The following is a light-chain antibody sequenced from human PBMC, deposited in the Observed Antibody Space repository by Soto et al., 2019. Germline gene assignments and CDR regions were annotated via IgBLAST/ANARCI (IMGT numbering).Light chain of an antibody. CDR2: DAT. J-gene: IGKJ5*01. CDR3: QQAYSFPIT. Sequence: DIQVTPSPCSVSASVGDRVTSTCRSSQDIAAYLAWYQHKPGRAPELLIHDATSLQSGVPSRFSGSGSGTDFNLTINSLQPEDFATYYCQQAYSFPITFGQGTRLEI. V-gene: IGKV1D-12*01. CDR1: QDIAAY.